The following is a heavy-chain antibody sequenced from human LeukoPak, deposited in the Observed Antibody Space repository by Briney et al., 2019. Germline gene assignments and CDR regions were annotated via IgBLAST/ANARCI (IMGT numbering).Heavy chain of an antibody. CDR3: ARRAVSIDAFDI. D-gene: IGHD6-25*01. V-gene: IGHV1-46*01. CDR1: GYTFTSYY. CDR2: INPSDGST. J-gene: IGHJ3*02. Sequence: VASVKVSCKASGYTFTSYYMHWVRQAPGQGLEWMGIINPSDGSTSYAQKFQGRVTMTRDTSTSTVYMELSSLRSEDTAVYYCARRAVSIDAFDIWGQGTMVTVSS.